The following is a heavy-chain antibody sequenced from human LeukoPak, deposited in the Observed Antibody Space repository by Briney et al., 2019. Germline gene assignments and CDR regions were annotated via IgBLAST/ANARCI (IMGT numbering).Heavy chain of an antibody. D-gene: IGHD3-10*01. Sequence: PGGSLRLSCAASGLTVSSSYMSWVRQAPGKGLEWVSIIYNDGSTYYADSMKGRFTISRDNSKNTLYLQVNSLRADDTAVYYCAKGEALIRGSPEIWGQGTVVTVSS. CDR1: GLTVSSSY. CDR3: AKGEALIRGSPEI. CDR2: IYNDGST. V-gene: IGHV3-53*01. J-gene: IGHJ3*02.